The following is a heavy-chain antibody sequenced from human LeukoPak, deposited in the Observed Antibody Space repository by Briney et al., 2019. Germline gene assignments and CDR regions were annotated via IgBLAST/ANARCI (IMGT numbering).Heavy chain of an antibody. Sequence: GASVKVSCKASGYTFTSYGISWERQAPGQGLEWMGWISAYNGNTNYAQKLQGRVTMTTDTSTSTAYMELRSLRSDDTAVYYCARGPHEGITMIVVDYGMDVWGQGTTVTVSS. CDR1: GYTFTSYG. D-gene: IGHD3-22*01. J-gene: IGHJ6*02. CDR2: ISAYNGNT. V-gene: IGHV1-18*01. CDR3: ARGPHEGITMIVVDYGMDV.